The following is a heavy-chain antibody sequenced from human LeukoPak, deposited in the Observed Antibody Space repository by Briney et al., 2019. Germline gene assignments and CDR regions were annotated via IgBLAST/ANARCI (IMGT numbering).Heavy chain of an antibody. Sequence: KSSETLSLTCTVSGGSISSSSYYWGWIRQPPGKGLEWIGSIYYSGSTYYNPSLKSRVTISVDTSKNQFSLKLSSVTAADTAVYYCARASGYSYGKNFDYWGQGTLVTVSS. J-gene: IGHJ4*02. D-gene: IGHD5-18*01. V-gene: IGHV4-39*01. CDR1: GGSISSSSYY. CDR2: IYYSGST. CDR3: ARASGYSYGKNFDY.